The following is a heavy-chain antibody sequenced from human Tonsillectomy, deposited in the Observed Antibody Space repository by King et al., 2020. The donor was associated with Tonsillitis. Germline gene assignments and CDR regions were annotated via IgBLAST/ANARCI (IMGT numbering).Heavy chain of an antibody. V-gene: IGHV4-59*01. CDR1: GGSISSYY. J-gene: IGHJ3*01. Sequence: VQLQESGPGLVKPSETLSLTCTVSGGSISSYYWSWIRQSPGKGLEWSGYIYYSGSTNYNPSLKSRVTISVDTSKNQLSLKLTSVTAADTAVYYCAPDEGNDAFDVWGQGTVVTVSS. CDR2: IYYSGST. CDR3: APDEGNDAFDV. D-gene: IGHD3-10*01.